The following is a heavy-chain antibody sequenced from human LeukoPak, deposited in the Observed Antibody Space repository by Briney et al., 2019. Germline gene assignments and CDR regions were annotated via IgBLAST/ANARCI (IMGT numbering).Heavy chain of an antibody. D-gene: IGHD4-23*01. CDR3: AKDRERTVAEPSDY. J-gene: IGHJ4*02. V-gene: IGHV3-23*01. CDR1: GFTFSSYA. Sequence: PGGSLRLSCAASGFTFSSYAMSWVRQAPGRGLEWVSAISGSGGRTYYADSVKGRFTIYRDNSKNTLYLQMNSLRAEDTAVYYCAKDRERTVAEPSDYWGQGTLVTVSS. CDR2: ISGSGGRT.